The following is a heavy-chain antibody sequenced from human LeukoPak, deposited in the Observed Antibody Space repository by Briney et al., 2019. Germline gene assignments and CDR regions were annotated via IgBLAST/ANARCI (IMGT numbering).Heavy chain of an antibody. V-gene: IGHV1-18*01. CDR3: ARDLGVVNYYYYYMDV. D-gene: IGHD3-3*01. J-gene: IGHJ6*03. CDR2: ISAYNGNT. Sequence: ASVKVSCKASGYTFTSYGISWVRQAPGQGLEWMGWISAYNGNTNYAQKLQGRVTMTTDTSTSTACMELRSLRSDDTAVYYCARDLGVVNYYYYYMDVWGKGTTVTISS. CDR1: GYTFTSYG.